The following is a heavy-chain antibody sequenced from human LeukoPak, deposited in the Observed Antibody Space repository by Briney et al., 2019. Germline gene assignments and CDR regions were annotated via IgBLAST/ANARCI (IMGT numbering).Heavy chain of an antibody. V-gene: IGHV3-21*01. J-gene: IGHJ4*02. D-gene: IGHD6-13*01. CDR1: GFTFSSYS. CDR3: ARSDSSWYPFEY. Sequence: GGSLRLSCAASGFTFSSYSMHWVRQAPGKGLEWVSSISGSSSYIYYADSVKGRFTISRDNAKNSLYLQMNSLRAEDSAVYYCARSDSSWYPFEYWGQGTLVTASS. CDR2: ISGSSSYI.